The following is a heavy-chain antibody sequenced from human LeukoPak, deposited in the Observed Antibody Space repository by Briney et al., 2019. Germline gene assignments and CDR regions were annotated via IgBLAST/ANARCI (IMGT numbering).Heavy chain of an antibody. CDR2: ISAYNGNT. Sequence: ASVKVSCKASGYTFTSYGISWVRQAPGQGLEWMGWISAYNGNTNYAQKLQGRVTMTTDTYTSTAYMELRSLRSDDTAVYYCARVSGIAVAGNDAFDIWGQGTMATVSS. CDR3: ARVSGIAVAGNDAFDI. CDR1: GYTFTSYG. V-gene: IGHV1-18*01. J-gene: IGHJ3*02. D-gene: IGHD6-19*01.